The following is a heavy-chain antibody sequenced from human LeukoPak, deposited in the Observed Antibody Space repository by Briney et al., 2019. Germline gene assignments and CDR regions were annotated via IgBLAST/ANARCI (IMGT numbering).Heavy chain of an antibody. V-gene: IGHV1-18*01. CDR3: ARDQDINWFDP. CDR1: GYTFTSYG. J-gene: IGHJ5*02. D-gene: IGHD2-15*01. Sequence: ASVKVSCTASGYTFTSYGISWVRQAPGQGLEWMGWISAYNGNTNYAQKLQGRVTMATDTSTSTAYMELRSLRSDDTAVYYCARDQDINWFDPWGQGTLVTVSS. CDR2: ISAYNGNT.